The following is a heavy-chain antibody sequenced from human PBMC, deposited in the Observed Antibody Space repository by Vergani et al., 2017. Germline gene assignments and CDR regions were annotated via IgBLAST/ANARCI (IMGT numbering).Heavy chain of an antibody. D-gene: IGHD1-7*01. CDR1: GGSISSSNW. J-gene: IGHJ5*02. CDR3: AKSLGNWNYGIWFDP. V-gene: IGHV4-4*03. CDR2: IYHSGST. Sequence: QVQLQESGPGLVKPPGTLSLTCAVSGGSISSSNWWSWVRQPPGKGLEWIGEIYHSGSTNYNPSLKSRVTISVDKSKNQFSLKLSSVTAADTAVYYCAKSLGNWNYGIWFDPWGQGTLVTVSS.